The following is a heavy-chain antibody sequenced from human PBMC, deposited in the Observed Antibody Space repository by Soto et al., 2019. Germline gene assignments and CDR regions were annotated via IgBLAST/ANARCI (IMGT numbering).Heavy chain of an antibody. D-gene: IGHD3-3*01. CDR1: GFTFSSYW. J-gene: IGHJ3*02. CDR3: ARDKSIYDFWSGYSPVAFDI. Sequence: GGSLRLSCAASGFTFSSYWMSWVRQAPGKGLEWVANIKQDGSEKYYVDSVKGRFTISRDNAKNSLYLQKNSLRAEDTAVYYCARDKSIYDFWSGYSPVAFDIWGQGTMVTVSS. CDR2: IKQDGSEK. V-gene: IGHV3-7*01.